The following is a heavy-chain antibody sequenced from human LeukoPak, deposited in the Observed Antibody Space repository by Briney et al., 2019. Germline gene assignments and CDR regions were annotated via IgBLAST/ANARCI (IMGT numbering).Heavy chain of an antibody. V-gene: IGHV1-8*03. J-gene: IGHJ4*02. D-gene: IGHD3-22*01. CDR2: MNPNSGNT. Sequence: ASVKVSCKASGYTFTSYYVHWVRQAPGQGLEWMGWMNPNSGNTGYAQKFQGRVTITRNTSISTAYMELSSLRSEDTAVYYCARVGYYDSSGYLDYWGQGTLVTVSS. CDR3: ARVGYYDSSGYLDY. CDR1: GYTFTSYY.